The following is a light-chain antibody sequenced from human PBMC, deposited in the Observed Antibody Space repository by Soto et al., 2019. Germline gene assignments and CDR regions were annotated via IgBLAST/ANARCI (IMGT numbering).Light chain of an antibody. CDR1: SNDVVGYNY. CDR3: SSYTTSNTRQIV. Sequence: QSALTQPASVSGSPGQSITISCTGTSNDVVGYNYVSWYQHHPGKAPKLIIYDVSNRPSGVSIRFSGSKSDNTASLTISGLQPEDEADYHCSSYTTSNTRQIVFGTGTKVTVL. V-gene: IGLV2-14*03. J-gene: IGLJ1*01. CDR2: DVS.